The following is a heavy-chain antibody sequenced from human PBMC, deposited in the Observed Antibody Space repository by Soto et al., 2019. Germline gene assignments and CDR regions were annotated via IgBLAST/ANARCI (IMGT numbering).Heavy chain of an antibody. CDR1: GFTFGSYW. J-gene: IGHJ5*02. Sequence: GGSLRLSCVGSGFTFGSYWMSWVRQAPGGGLEWVANIKQDGSEIHYLESVKGRFTIFRDNAKKSLYLQMTGLSAEDTAVYFCASYSGSYFPVGHDRWGQGTLVTVSS. CDR2: IKQDGSEI. CDR3: ASYSGSYFPVGHDR. V-gene: IGHV3-7*01. D-gene: IGHD1-26*01.